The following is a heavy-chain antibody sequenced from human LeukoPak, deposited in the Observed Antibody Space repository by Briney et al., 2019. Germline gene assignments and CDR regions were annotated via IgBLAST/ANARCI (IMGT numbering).Heavy chain of an antibody. CDR3: VRHVSNWGEDY. Sequence: PSETLSLTCTVLGGSISNSGYYWGWIRQPPGKGLEWIGSICDSGSTYYHPSLKSRVTISVDTSKNQFSLNLSSVTAADTAVYYCVRHVSNWGEDYWGQGTLVTVSS. CDR1: GGSISNSGYY. D-gene: IGHD7-27*01. J-gene: IGHJ4*02. CDR2: ICDSGST. V-gene: IGHV4-39*01.